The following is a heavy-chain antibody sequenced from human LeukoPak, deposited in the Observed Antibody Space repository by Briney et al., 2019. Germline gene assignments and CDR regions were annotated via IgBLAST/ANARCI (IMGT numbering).Heavy chain of an antibody. CDR3: ARVGYYDYVWAPADPRYYFDY. CDR2: IYSGGST. D-gene: IGHD3-16*01. Sequence: EGSLRLSCAASGFTVSSNYMSWVRQAPGKGLEWVSVIYSGGSTYYADSVKGRFTISRDNSKNTLYLQMNSLRAEDTAVYYCARVGYYDYVWAPADPRYYFDYWGQGTLVTVSS. V-gene: IGHV3-53*01. CDR1: GFTVSSNY. J-gene: IGHJ4*02.